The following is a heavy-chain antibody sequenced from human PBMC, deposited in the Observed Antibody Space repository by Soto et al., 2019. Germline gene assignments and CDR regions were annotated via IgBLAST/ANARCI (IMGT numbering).Heavy chain of an antibody. CDR3: ARESSSWNYYYYGMDV. CDR2: ISSSGSTI. V-gene: IGHV3-48*03. Sequence: HPGGSLRLYCSASGVTFSSYEMNWVRQAPGKGLEWVSYISSSGSTIYYADSVKGRFTISRDNAKNSLYLQMNSLRAEDTAVYYCARESSSWNYYYYGMDVWGQGTTVTVSS. J-gene: IGHJ6*02. D-gene: IGHD6-13*01. CDR1: GVTFSSYE.